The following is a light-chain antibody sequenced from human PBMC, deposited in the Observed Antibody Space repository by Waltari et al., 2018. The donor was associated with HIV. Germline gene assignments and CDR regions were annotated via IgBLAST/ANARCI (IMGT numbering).Light chain of an antibody. CDR3: QAWDRSTVI. J-gene: IGLJ2*01. CDR1: KLGQKY. Sequence: YELTQPPSVSVSPGQTANITCSGDKLGQKYAHWYQQKSGQSPVLLIYEDSKRRSGIPERFSGSSPGDTATLTISGTQAEDEADYHCQAWDRSTVIFAGGTKLTVL. V-gene: IGLV3-1*01. CDR2: EDS.